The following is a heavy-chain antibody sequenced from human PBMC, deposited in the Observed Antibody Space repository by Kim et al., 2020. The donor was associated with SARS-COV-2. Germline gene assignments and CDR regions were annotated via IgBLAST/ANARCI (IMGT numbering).Heavy chain of an antibody. J-gene: IGHJ6*02. CDR2: ISGSGGST. V-gene: IGHV3-23*01. D-gene: IGHD6-19*01. CDR3: AKDSLAVAGASYYYGMDV. Sequence: GGSLRLSCAASGFTFSSYAMSWVRQAPGKGLEWVSAISGSGGSTYYADSVKGRFTISRDNSKNTLYLQMNSLRAEDTAVYYCAKDSLAVAGASYYYGMDVWGQGTTVTVSS. CDR1: GFTFSSYA.